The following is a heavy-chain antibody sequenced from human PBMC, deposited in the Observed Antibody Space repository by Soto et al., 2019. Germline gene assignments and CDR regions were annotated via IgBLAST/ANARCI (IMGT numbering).Heavy chain of an antibody. Sequence: QVQLVESGGGVVQPGRSLRLSCAASGFTFNTYGMHWVRQAQGKGLEWVTLISYDGSNKEYTDSVKGRFTISRDNSKNTLYLQMNSLRAEDTAVYYCAKYRGYSPYYFGMDVWGQGTTVTVSS. J-gene: IGHJ6*02. CDR1: GFTFNTYG. D-gene: IGHD5-18*01. CDR3: AKYRGYSPYYFGMDV. CDR2: ISYDGSNK. V-gene: IGHV3-30*18.